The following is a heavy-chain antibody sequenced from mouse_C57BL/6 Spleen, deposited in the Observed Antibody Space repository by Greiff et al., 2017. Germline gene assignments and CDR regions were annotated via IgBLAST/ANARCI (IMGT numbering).Heavy chain of an antibody. Sequence: EVQLQQSGAELVRPGASVKLSCTASGFNIKDYYMHWVKQRPEQGLEWIGRIDPEDGDTEYAPKFQGKATMTADPSSNTAYLQLSSLTSEDTAVYYCTTSGGPTGAMDDWGQGTSVTVSS. V-gene: IGHV14-1*01. D-gene: IGHD1-1*01. CDR3: TTSGGPTGAMDD. J-gene: IGHJ4*01. CDR1: GFNIKDYY. CDR2: IDPEDGDT.